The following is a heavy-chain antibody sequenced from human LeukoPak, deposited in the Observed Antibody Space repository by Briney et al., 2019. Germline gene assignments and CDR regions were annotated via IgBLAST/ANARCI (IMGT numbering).Heavy chain of an antibody. CDR1: GFTFDDYG. J-gene: IGHJ4*02. CDR3: ARAGVGADTAMELGY. D-gene: IGHD5-18*01. CDR2: INWNGGST. V-gene: IGHV3-20*04. Sequence: PGGSLRLSCAASGFTFDDYGMSWVRQAPGKGLEWASGINWNGGSTGYAGSVKGRFTISRDNAKNSLYLQMNSLRAEDTALYYCARAGVGADTAMELGYWGQGTLVTVSS.